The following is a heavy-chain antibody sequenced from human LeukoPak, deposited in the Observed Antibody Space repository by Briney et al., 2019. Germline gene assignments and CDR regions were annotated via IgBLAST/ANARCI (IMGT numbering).Heavy chain of an antibody. D-gene: IGHD2-15*01. CDR2: IIPLFGTA. Sequence: SSVKVSCKASGGTFSTYAISWVRQAPGQGLEWMGGIIPLFGTANYAQKLQGRVTTTADESTSTAYMELSSLRSDDTARYYCARGRQGYCGGGRCYICQFWGQGTLVTVSS. CDR3: ARGRQGYCGGGRCYICQF. CDR1: GGTFSTYA. V-gene: IGHV1-69*01. J-gene: IGHJ4*02.